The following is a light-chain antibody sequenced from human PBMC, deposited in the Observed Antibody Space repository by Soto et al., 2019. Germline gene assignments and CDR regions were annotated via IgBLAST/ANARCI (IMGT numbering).Light chain of an antibody. CDR1: QSVSSN. CDR3: QQYNNWLPIT. V-gene: IGKV3-15*01. Sequence: EIVMTQSPATLSVSPGERATLSCRAGQSVSSNLAWYQQKPGQAPRLLIYGASTRATGIPARFSGSGSGTEFTLTISSLQSEDFAVYYCQQYNNWLPITFGQGTRLEIK. J-gene: IGKJ5*01. CDR2: GAS.